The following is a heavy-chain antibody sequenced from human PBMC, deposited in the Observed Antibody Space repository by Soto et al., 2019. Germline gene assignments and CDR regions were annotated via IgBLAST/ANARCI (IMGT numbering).Heavy chain of an antibody. CDR2: IKQDGSEK. V-gene: IGHV3-7*04. Sequence: GGSLRLSCAASGFTFSSYWMSWVRQAPGKGLEWVANIKQDGSEKYYVDSVKGRFTISRDNAKNSLYLQMNSLRAEDTAVNYCARVALDYSNYYYYYGMDVWGQGTTVTVSS. J-gene: IGHJ6*02. CDR1: GFTFSSYW. CDR3: ARVALDYSNYYYYYGMDV. D-gene: IGHD4-4*01.